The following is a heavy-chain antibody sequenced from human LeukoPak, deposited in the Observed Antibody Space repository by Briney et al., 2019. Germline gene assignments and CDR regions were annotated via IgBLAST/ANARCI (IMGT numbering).Heavy chain of an antibody. J-gene: IGHJ4*02. CDR2: INPNSGGT. D-gene: IGHD6-19*01. CDR3: ARDYGWYEYYFDY. CDR1: GYTFTGYY. V-gene: IGHV1-2*02. Sequence: ASVKVSCEASGYTFTGYYMHWVRQAPGQGLEWMGWINPNSGGTNYAQKFQGRVTMTRDTSISTAYMELSRLRSDDTAVYYCARDYGWYEYYFDYWGQGTLVTVSS.